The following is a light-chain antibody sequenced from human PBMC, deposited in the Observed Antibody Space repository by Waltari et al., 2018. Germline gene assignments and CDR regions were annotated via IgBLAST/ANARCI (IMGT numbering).Light chain of an antibody. V-gene: IGLV2-14*01. CDR2: DVS. CDR3: SSYTSSSTVV. Sequence: QSALTQPASVSGSPGQSITISCPGTSSDVGGYNYVSWYQQHPGQAPKLIIYDVSNRPSGVSNRFSGSKSGNTASLTISGLQAEDEAEYYCSSYTSSSTVVFGGGTKLTVL. J-gene: IGLJ2*01. CDR1: SSDVGGYNY.